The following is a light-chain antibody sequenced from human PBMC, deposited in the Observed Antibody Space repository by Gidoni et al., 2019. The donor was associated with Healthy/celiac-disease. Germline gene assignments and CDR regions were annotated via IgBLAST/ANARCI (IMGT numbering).Light chain of an antibody. Sequence: DIVITPSPLSLPVTPGEPASISFRSSQSLLHSNGYNYLDWYLQKPGQSPQLLIYLGSNRASGVPDRFSGSGSGTDFTLKISRVEAEDVGVYYCMQGIKTGFTFGPGTKVEIK. V-gene: IGKV2-28*01. CDR1: QSLLHSNGYNY. CDR2: LGS. CDR3: MQGIKTGFT. J-gene: IGKJ3*01.